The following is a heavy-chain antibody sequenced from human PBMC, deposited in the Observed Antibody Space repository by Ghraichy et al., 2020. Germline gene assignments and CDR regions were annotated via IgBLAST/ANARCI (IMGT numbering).Heavy chain of an antibody. CDR2: IGTAGDT. J-gene: IGHJ6*02. Sequence: LSLTCAASGFTFSSYDMHWVRQATGKGLEWVSAIGTAGDTYYPGSVKGRFTISRENAKNSLYLQMNSLRAGDTAVYYCARAHRLPYCSSTSCYTGPSARYGMDVWGQGTTVTVSS. CDR1: GFTFSSYD. V-gene: IGHV3-13*01. CDR3: ARAHRLPYCSSTSCYTGPSARYGMDV. D-gene: IGHD2-2*02.